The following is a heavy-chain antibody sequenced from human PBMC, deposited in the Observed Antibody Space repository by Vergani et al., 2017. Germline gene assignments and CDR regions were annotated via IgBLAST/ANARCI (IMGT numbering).Heavy chain of an antibody. CDR1: GFTFSSYG. D-gene: IGHD4-11*01. V-gene: IGHV3-30*18. CDR3: AKDHLYSNYSPDY. CDR2: ISYDGSNK. J-gene: IGHJ4*02. Sequence: QVQLVESGGGVVQPGRSLRLSCAASGFTFSSYGMHWVRQAPGKGLEWVAVISYDGSNKYYADSVKGRFTISRDNSKTTLYLQMNSLRAEDTAVYYCAKDHLYSNYSPDYGGQGTLVTVSA.